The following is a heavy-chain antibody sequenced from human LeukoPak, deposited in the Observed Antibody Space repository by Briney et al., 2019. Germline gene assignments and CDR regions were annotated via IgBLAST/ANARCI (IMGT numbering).Heavy chain of an antibody. Sequence: GGSLRLSCAASGFTFSSYSMNWVRQAPGKGLEWVSSISSSSSYIYYADSVKGRFTISRDNAKNSLYLQMNSLRAEDTAVYYCARVYDIFSGCSVALPPYYYYYGMDVWGQGTTVTVSS. CDR1: GFTFSSYS. J-gene: IGHJ6*02. CDR2: ISSSSSYI. D-gene: IGHD3-9*01. CDR3: ARVYDIFSGCSVALPPYYYYYGMDV. V-gene: IGHV3-21*01.